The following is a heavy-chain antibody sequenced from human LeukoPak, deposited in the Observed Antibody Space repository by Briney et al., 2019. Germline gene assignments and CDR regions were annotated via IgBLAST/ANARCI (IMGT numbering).Heavy chain of an antibody. D-gene: IGHD5-18*01. CDR2: ISADNGNT. J-gene: IGHJ6*02. Sequence: ASVKVSCEGSGYTLSNHAFSWVRQAPGQGLERMGWISADNGNTNHAQKFQGRVSLTTDTSTSTAYMELRSLRSDDTAVYYCARNTAPPYYYYGMDVWGQGTTVTVSS. CDR1: GYTLSNHA. CDR3: ARNTAPPYYYYGMDV. V-gene: IGHV1-18*04.